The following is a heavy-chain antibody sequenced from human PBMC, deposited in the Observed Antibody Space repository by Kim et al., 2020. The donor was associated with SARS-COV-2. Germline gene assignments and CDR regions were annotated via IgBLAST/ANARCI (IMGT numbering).Heavy chain of an antibody. CDR3: ARLRSQLDIVATIGGYFDY. D-gene: IGHD5-12*01. CDR1: GYSFTSYW. V-gene: IGHV5-51*01. CDR2: IYPRDSDT. J-gene: IGHJ4*02. Sequence: GESLKISCKGSGYSFTSYWIGWVRQMPGKGLEWMGIIYPRDSDTRYSPSFQGQVTISADKSISTAYLQWSSLKASDTAMYYCARLRSQLDIVATIGGYFDYWGQGTLVTVSS.